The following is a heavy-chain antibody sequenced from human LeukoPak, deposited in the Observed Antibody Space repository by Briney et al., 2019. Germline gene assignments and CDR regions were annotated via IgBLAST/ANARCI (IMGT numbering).Heavy chain of an antibody. CDR3: AKGVRSYYYYYMDV. V-gene: IGHV3-48*04. D-gene: IGHD3-16*01. CDR2: ISSSGSTI. Sequence: GGSLRLSCAASGFTFSTYSMNWVRQAPGKGLEWVSYISSSGSTIYYADSVKGRFTISRDNSKNSLYLQMNSLRTEDTALYYCAKGVRSYYYYYMDVWGKGTTVTVSS. CDR1: GFTFSTYS. J-gene: IGHJ6*03.